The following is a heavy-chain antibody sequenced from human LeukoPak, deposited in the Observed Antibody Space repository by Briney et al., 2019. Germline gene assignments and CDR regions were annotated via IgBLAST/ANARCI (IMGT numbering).Heavy chain of an antibody. J-gene: IGHJ6*03. CDR2: IYYSGST. Sequence: KPSETLSLTCTVSGGSISSYFWSWNRQPPGKGLEWIGYIYYSGSTNYNPSLKSRVTISVDTSKNQFSLKLSSVTAADTAVYYCARGISGKSASYYSSSYYYYYMDVWGKGTTVIVSS. D-gene: IGHD1-14*01. CDR1: GGSISSYF. CDR3: ARGISGKSASYYSSSYYYYYMDV. V-gene: IGHV4-59*08.